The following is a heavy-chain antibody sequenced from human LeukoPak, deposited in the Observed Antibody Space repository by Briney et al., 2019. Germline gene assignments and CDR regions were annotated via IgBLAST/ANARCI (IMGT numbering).Heavy chain of an antibody. CDR2: INPSGGST. J-gene: IGHJ4*02. Sequence: ASVKVSCKTSGYTFTGYYIHWVRQAPGQGLEWMGTINPSGGSTTYAQKFQGKVTMTRDTSTSTVYMELNNLRSEDTAVYYCARDLFLDAASAPSYWGQGTLVTVSS. D-gene: IGHD3-10*02. CDR3: ARDLFLDAASAPSY. CDR1: GYTFTGYY. V-gene: IGHV1-46*01.